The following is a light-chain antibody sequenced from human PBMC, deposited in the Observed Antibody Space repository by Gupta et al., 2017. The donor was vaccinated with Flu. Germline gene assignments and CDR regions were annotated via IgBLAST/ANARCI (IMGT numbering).Light chain of an antibody. CDR3: SLYGASNTWV. Sequence: QSALTQPPSVSGSPGQSVTLSCPGPSSHVGSNNRVSWSPQPPGPAPTLILYEVSKRPSGVPDRFAGAKAGTTASLTISGLLAEDEAYYYCSLYGASNTWVVGGGTELTVL. CDR1: SSHVGSNNR. J-gene: IGLJ3*02. V-gene: IGLV2-18*01. CDR2: EVS.